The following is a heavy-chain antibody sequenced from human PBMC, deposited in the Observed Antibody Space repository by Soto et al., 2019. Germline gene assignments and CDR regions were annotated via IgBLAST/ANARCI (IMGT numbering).Heavy chain of an antibody. Sequence: SVKVSCKASGGSFSSYAINWVRQAPGQGVEWMGGINPMFESTKYAQKFQGRVTINADTSTSTAYMELRSLRSDDTAVYYCARDRGILWFGEKDYWGQGTLVTVSS. CDR3: ARDRGILWFGEKDY. J-gene: IGHJ4*02. CDR1: GGSFSSYA. V-gene: IGHV1-69*06. D-gene: IGHD3-10*01. CDR2: INPMFEST.